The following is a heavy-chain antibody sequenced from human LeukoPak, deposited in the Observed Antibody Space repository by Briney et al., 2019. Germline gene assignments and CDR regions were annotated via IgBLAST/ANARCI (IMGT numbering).Heavy chain of an antibody. CDR3: AKEPPITIFGVVIHYMDV. J-gene: IGHJ6*03. Sequence: GGSLRPSCAASGFTFSSYGMHWVRQAPGKGLEWVAFIRYDGSNKYYADSVKGRFTISRDNSKNTLYLQMNSLRAEDTAVYYCAKEPPITIFGVVIHYMDVWGKGTTVTVSS. CDR2: IRYDGSNK. CDR1: GFTFSSYG. V-gene: IGHV3-30*02. D-gene: IGHD3-3*01.